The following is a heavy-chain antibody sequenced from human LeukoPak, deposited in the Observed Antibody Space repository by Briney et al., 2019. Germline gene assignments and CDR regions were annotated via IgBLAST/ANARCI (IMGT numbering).Heavy chain of an antibody. V-gene: IGHV3-48*01. CDR1: GFTFSSYS. D-gene: IGHD6-6*01. Sequence: PGGSLRLSCAASGFTFSSYSMNWVCQAPGKGLEWVSYISSRSRTIYYADSVKGRFTISRDNAKNSLYLQINSLRAEDTAVYYCMTGRSSLDYWGQGTLVTVSS. J-gene: IGHJ4*02. CDR2: ISSRSRTI. CDR3: MTGRSSLDY.